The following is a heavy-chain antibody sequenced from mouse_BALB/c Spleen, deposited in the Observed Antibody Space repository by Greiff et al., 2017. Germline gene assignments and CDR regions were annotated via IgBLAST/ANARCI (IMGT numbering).Heavy chain of an antibody. V-gene: IGHV1-47*01. CDR1: GYTFTTYP. J-gene: IGHJ4*01. CDR3: ARRGDYGIAMDY. D-gene: IGHD1-1*01. CDR2: FHPYNDDT. Sequence: VQLQQSGAELVKPGASVKMSCKAFGYTFTTYPIEWMKQNHGKSLEWIGNFHPYNDDTKYNEKFKGKAKLTVDKSSSTVYLELSRLTSDDSAVYYCARRGDYGIAMDYWGQGTSVTVSS.